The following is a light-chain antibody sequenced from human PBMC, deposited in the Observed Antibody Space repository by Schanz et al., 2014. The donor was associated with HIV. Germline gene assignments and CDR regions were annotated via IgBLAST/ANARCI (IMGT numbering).Light chain of an antibody. J-gene: IGLJ2*01. CDR3: TSYASTSTVV. CDR1: SSNIGAGYD. Sequence: QSVLTQPPSLSGAPGQRISLSCNGSSSNIGAGYDVHWYQQFPRTAPKLLIFANNNRPSGVPDRYSGSKSDTSASLAITGLQAEDEANYYCTSYASTSTVVFGGGTKLTVL. V-gene: IGLV1-40*01. CDR2: ANN.